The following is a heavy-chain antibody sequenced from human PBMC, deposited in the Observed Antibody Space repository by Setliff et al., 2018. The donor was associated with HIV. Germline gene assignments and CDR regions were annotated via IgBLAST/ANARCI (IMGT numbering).Heavy chain of an antibody. CDR2: IFHTGST. Sequence: PSETLSLTCTVSGGSISSDDYFWGWVRQPPGKGLEWIGNIFHTGSTYYNPSLKSRVAISVDTSENQFSLKLNSVTAADTAVYYCARRGRDGVFIMFATGFDPWGQGALVTVSS. V-gene: IGHV4-39*01. D-gene: IGHD2-8*01. CDR1: GGSISSDDYF. CDR3: ARRGRDGVFIMFATGFDP. J-gene: IGHJ5*02.